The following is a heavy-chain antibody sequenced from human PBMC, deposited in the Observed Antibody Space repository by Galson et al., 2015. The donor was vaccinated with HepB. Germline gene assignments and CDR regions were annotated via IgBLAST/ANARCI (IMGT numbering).Heavy chain of an antibody. V-gene: IGHV1-69*13. D-gene: IGHD6-19*01. CDR3: ARKGSSGWPFALDV. J-gene: IGHJ6*02. Sequence: SVKVSCKASGGTFSSYAISWVRQAPGQGLEWMGRIIPIFGTANYAQKFQGRVTITADESTSTAYMELCSLRSEDTAVYYCARKGSSGWPFALDVWGQGTTVTVSS. CDR2: IIPIFGTA. CDR1: GGTFSSYA.